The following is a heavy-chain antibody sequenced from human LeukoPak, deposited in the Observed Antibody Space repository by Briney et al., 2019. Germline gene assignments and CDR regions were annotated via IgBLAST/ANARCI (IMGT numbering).Heavy chain of an antibody. D-gene: IGHD5-24*01. CDR2: IKQDGSEK. CDR1: GFTFSNYE. V-gene: IGHV3-7*01. J-gene: IGHJ3*02. Sequence: GGSLRLSCAASGFTFSNYEMNWVRQAPGKGLEWVANIKQDGSEKYYVDSVKGRFTISRDNAKNSLYLQMNSLRAEDTAVYYCAYGRWLQYHAFDIWGQGTMVTVSS. CDR3: AYGRWLQYHAFDI.